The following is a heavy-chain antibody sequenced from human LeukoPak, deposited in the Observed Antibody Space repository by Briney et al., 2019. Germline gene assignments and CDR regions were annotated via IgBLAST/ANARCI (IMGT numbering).Heavy chain of an antibody. J-gene: IGHJ4*02. CDR3: AREGPDCSSTSCVDY. D-gene: IGHD2-2*01. CDR1: GGTFSSYT. CDR2: IIPILGIA. Sequence: ASVKVSCXASGGTFSSYTISWVRQAPGQGLEWMGRIIPILGIANYAQKFQGRVTITADKSTSTAYMELSSLRSEDTAVYYCAREGPDCSSTSCVDYWGQGTLVTVSS. V-gene: IGHV1-69*04.